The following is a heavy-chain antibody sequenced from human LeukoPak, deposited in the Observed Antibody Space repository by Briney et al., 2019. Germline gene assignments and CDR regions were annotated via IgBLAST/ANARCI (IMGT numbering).Heavy chain of an antibody. J-gene: IGHJ4*02. Sequence: GGSLRLSCAASGFTFSSYAMSWVRQAPGKGREWVSAISGSGGSTYYADSVKGRFTISRDNSKNTLYLQMNRLRAEDTAVYYCAKGMQYCTNGVCYTPFDYWGQGTLVTVSS. V-gene: IGHV3-23*01. D-gene: IGHD2-8*01. CDR3: AKGMQYCTNGVCYTPFDY. CDR2: ISGSGGST. CDR1: GFTFSSYA.